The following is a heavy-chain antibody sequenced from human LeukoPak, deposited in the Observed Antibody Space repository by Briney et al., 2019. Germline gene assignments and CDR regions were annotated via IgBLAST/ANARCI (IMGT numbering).Heavy chain of an antibody. CDR2: IYYSGST. CDR1: GGSIRSYY. J-gene: IGHJ4*02. Sequence: SETLSLTCTVSGGSIRSYYWSWIRQPPGKGLEWIAHIYYSGSTNYNPSLKSRVTISVDTSKNQFSLKLSSVTAADTAVYYCAAMVRNYWGQGTLVTVSS. V-gene: IGHV4-59*12. D-gene: IGHD3-10*01. CDR3: AAMVRNY.